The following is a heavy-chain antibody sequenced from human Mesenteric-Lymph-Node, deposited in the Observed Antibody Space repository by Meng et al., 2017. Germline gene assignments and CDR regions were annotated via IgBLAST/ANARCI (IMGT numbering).Heavy chain of an antibody. CDR2: INGDGSSI. CDR1: GFSFSLYW. Sequence: GGSLRLSCAASGFSFSLYWMHWVRQAPGKGLVWVSRINGDGSSITYADSVKGRFTISRDNAKNTLYLQMNSLRAEDTAVYYCARDFRYSVDSWGQGTLVTGAS. D-gene: IGHD5/OR15-5a*01. J-gene: IGHJ4*02. V-gene: IGHV3-74*01. CDR3: ARDFRYSVDS.